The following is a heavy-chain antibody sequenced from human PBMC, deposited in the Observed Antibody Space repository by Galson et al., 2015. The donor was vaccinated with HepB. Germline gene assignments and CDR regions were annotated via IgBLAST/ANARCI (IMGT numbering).Heavy chain of an antibody. D-gene: IGHD2-8*01. J-gene: IGHJ6*03. CDR1: GFTFSSYA. CDR3: AKAETLYNYCCYYIGV. CDR2: ISGSGGNT. V-gene: IGHV3-23*01. Sequence: SLRLSCAASGFTFSSYAMSWVRQAPGKGPEWVSSISGSGGNTYYADSVKGRFTISRDNSQNTLYLQMNSLRAGDTAVYYCAKAETLYNYCCYYIGVWGKGTPVTVSS.